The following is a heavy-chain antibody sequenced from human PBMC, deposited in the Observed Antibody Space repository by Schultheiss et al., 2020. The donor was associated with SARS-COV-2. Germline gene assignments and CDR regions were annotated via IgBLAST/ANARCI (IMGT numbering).Heavy chain of an antibody. V-gene: IGHV1-3*01. CDR1: GYTFTSYA. D-gene: IGHD6-6*01. CDR3: ARRRPSLGRGGSIAARDWFDP. CDR2: INAGNGNT. Sequence: ASVKVSCKASGYTFTSYAMHWVRQAPGQRLEWMGWINAGNGNTKYSQKFQGRVTITRDTSASTAYMELSSLRSEDTAVYYCARRRPSLGRGGSIAARDWFDPWGQGTLVTVSS. J-gene: IGHJ5*02.